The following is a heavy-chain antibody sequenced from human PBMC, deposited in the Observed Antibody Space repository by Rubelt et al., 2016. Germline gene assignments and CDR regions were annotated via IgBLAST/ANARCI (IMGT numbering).Heavy chain of an antibody. J-gene: IGHJ4*02. CDR3: ITVSVLMVS. V-gene: IGHV3-15*01. Sequence: EVQVVESGGGLVQPGGSLRISCGASGFTFYNAWMSWVRQAPGKGLEWVGRIKSKTEGGTTEYAATGKSRLTISREDYKNTVFRQMNGLKTEDTAVYYCITVSVLMVSWGPGTLVTVSS. CDR2: IKSKTEGGTT. CDR1: GFTFYNAW. D-gene: IGHD3-10*01.